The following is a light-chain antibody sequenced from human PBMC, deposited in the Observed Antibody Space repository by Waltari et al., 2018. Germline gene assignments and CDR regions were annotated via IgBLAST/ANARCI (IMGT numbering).Light chain of an antibody. J-gene: IGKJ4*01. CDR3: QQSDNTPLT. CDR2: AAS. CDR1: RKVNTY. Sequence: DTQMTQSPSSLSASVGNRVTITCRASRKVNTYLNWFHQKPGKAPKLLIYAASSLQGGVPLRFSGSGSGTDFTLTISKLRPEDAGTFYCQQSDNTPLTFGGGTKVEI. V-gene: IGKV1-39*01.